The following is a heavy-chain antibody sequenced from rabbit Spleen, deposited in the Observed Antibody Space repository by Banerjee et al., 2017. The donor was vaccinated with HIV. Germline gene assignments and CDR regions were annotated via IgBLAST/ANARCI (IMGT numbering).Heavy chain of an antibody. CDR1: GFDFSSGDD. CDR3: ANYAAYVAYRSM. CDR2: IYSDSSGNT. V-gene: IGHV1S45*01. Sequence: QEQLEESGGDLVKPEGSLTLTCTASGFDFSSGDDMCWVRQAPGKGLEWIACIYSDSSGNTYYASWAKGRFTISKTSSTTVTLQMTRLTAADTATYFCANYAAYVAYRSMWGPGTLVTVS. D-gene: IGHD4-2*01. J-gene: IGHJ4*01.